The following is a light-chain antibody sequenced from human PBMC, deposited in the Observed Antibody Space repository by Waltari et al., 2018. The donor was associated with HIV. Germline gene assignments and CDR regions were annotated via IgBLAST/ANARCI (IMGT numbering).Light chain of an antibody. V-gene: IGLV3-21*01. CDR2: YDK. CDR3: QVWDSSIEQVL. Sequence: SVLTQPPSVSVAPGMTARITRWGKNIERKSVHWYQQKPGQAPILVIYYDKDRPSGIPERFSGSNSGNTATLTITRVGAGDEADYYCQVWDSSIEQVLFGGGTKLTVL. J-gene: IGLJ3*02. CDR1: NIERKS.